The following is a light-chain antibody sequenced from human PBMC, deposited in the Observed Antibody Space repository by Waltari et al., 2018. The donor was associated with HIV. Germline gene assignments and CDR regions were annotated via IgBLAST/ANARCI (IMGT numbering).Light chain of an antibody. Sequence: QSALTQPSSVSGSPGQSITISSTGTSRDVGHYNHVSWYQQLPDRAPKLMIYHVDIRPSGVSDRFSGSKSGNTASLTISGLQPEDEADYYCTSYTATTTYVFGTGTKVTVL. V-gene: IGLV2-14*03. J-gene: IGLJ1*01. CDR2: HVD. CDR3: TSYTATTTYV. CDR1: SRDVGHYNH.